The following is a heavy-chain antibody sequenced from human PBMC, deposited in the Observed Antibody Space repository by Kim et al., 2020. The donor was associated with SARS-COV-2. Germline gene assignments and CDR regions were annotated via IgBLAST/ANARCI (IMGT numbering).Heavy chain of an antibody. J-gene: IGHJ6*02. CDR2: ISSSSSYI. V-gene: IGHV3-21*01. CDR3: ARDFPWVSYGYYYYGMDV. Sequence: GGSLRLSCAASGFTFSSYSMNWVRQAPGKGLEWVSSISSSSSYIYYADSVKGRFTISRDNAKNSLYLQMNSLRAEDTAVYYCARDFPWVSYGYYYYGMDVWGQGTTVTVSS. D-gene: IGHD3-16*01. CDR1: GFTFSSYS.